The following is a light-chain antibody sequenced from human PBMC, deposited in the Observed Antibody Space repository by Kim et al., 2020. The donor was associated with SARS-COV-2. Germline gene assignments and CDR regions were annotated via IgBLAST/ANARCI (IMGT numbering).Light chain of an antibody. V-gene: IGKV4-1*01. CDR3: QQYYSTPQLT. CDR1: QSVLYSSNNKNY. Sequence: DIVMTQSPDSRAVSLGERATINRKSSQSVLYSSNNKNYLAWYQQKPGQPPKLLIYWASTRESGVPDRFSGSGSGTDFTLTISSLQAEDVAVYYCQQYYSTPQLTFGGGTKVDIK. CDR2: WAS. J-gene: IGKJ4*01.